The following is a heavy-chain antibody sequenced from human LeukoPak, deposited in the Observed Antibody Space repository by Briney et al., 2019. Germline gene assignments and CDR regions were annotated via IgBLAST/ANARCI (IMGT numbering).Heavy chain of an antibody. CDR2: ISSSSSYI. CDR3: ARERFLDYDAFDI. J-gene: IGHJ3*02. CDR1: GFTFSSYS. D-gene: IGHD3/OR15-3a*01. Sequence: GGSLRLSCAASGFTFSSYSMNWVRQAPGKGLEWVSSISSSSSYIYYADSVKGRFTISRDNAKNSLYLQMNSLRAEDTAVYYCARERFLDYDAFDIWGQGTMVTVFS. V-gene: IGHV3-21*01.